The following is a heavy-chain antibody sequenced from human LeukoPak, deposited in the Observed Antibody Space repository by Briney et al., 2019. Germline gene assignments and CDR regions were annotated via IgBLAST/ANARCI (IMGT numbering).Heavy chain of an antibody. D-gene: IGHD3-22*01. CDR3: AKAGYYYDSSGYDDAFDI. CDR2: ISGSGGST. CDR1: GFTFSSYA. V-gene: IGHV3-23*01. Sequence: GGSLRLSCAASGFTFSSYAMSWVRQAPGKGLEWVSAISGSGGSTYYADSVKGRFTISRDNSKNTLYLQMNSLRAEDTAVYYCAKAGYYYDSSGYDDAFDIWGQGTMVTVSS. J-gene: IGHJ3*02.